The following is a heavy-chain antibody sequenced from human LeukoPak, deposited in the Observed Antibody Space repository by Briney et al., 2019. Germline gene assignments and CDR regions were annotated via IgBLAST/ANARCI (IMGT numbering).Heavy chain of an antibody. CDR3: AREYYDSSGYYYHDAFDI. V-gene: IGHV1-2*06. Sequence: ASVKVSCKASGYTFTGYYMHWARQAPGQGLEWMGRINPNSGGTNYAQKFQGRVTMTRDASISTAYMELSRLRSDDTAVYYCAREYYDSSGYYYHDAFDIWGQGTMVTVSS. CDR1: GYTFTGYY. D-gene: IGHD3-22*01. CDR2: INPNSGGT. J-gene: IGHJ3*02.